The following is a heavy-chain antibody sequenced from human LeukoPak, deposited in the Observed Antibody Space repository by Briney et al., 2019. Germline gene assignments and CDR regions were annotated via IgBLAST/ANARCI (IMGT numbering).Heavy chain of an antibody. D-gene: IGHD2-2*01. CDR1: GFAFSTCG. CDR3: ARELIVVVPAAMWEDAFDI. J-gene: IGHJ3*02. CDR2: TYYDGSTQ. Sequence: GRSPRLSCAASGFAFSTCGMHWDRQAPDKGLEWVAITYYDGSTQYYADSVKGPFTISRDNSRNTLHLQMNSLRAEDTAVYYCARELIVVVPAAMWEDAFDIWGQGTMVTVSS. V-gene: IGHV3-33*01.